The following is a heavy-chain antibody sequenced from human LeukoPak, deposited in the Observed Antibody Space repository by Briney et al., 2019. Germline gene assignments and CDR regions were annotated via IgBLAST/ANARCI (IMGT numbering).Heavy chain of an antibody. J-gene: IGHJ4*02. V-gene: IGHV3-7*05. CDR2: IKQDGTET. Sequence: PGGSLRLSCAASGFTFSSYWMTWVRQAPGKGLEWEATIKQDGTETYYVDSLKGRFTISRDNAKNSLYLQLNSLRAEDKAVYYCARAPTVTTRVFAYWGQGTLVTVSS. D-gene: IGHD4-17*01. CDR3: ARAPTVTTRVFAY. CDR1: GFTFSSYW.